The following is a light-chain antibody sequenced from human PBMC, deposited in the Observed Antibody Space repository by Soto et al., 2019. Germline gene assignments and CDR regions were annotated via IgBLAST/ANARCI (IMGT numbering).Light chain of an antibody. CDR1: QSVSSY. J-gene: IGKJ2*01. V-gene: IGKV3-11*01. Sequence: EIVLTQSPATLSLSPGEGATLSCRASQSVSSYLVWYQQKPGQAPRLLIYDASKRATGIPARFSGSGSGTDFTLTISSLEPEDFVVYYCQQRTSRPPMYTFGQGTKLEIK. CDR3: QQRTSRPPMYT. CDR2: DAS.